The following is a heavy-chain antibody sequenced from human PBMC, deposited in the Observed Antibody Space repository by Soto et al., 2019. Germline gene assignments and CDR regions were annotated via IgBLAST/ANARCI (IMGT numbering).Heavy chain of an antibody. CDR1: GGSVDRGDYY. CDR3: ARGYYKRSAYLVGSPIFDY. J-gene: IGHJ4*02. Sequence: SETLSLTCTVSGGSVDRGDYYWTWIRQPPXKGLEWIAYVSPDSGATYYNPYLKPRLKISFSMPMNQSSLKLTSETAADTAIYSSARGYYKRSAYLVGSPIFDYWGQGSLVTVSS. V-gene: IGHV4-30-4*01. D-gene: IGHD3-10*01. CDR2: VSPDSGAT.